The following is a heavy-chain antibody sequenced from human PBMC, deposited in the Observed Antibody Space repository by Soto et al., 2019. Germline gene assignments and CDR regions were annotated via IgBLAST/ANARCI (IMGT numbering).Heavy chain of an antibody. D-gene: IGHD3-3*01. CDR2: ISGSGGST. Sequence: GGSLRLSCADSGFTFSSYAMSWVRQAPWKGLEWVSAISGSGGSTYYADSVKGRFTISRDNSKNTLYLQMNSLRAEDTAVYYCAKVSEPYDFWSGYYTGIFFDYWGQGTLVTVSS. V-gene: IGHV3-23*01. CDR3: AKVSEPYDFWSGYYTGIFFDY. J-gene: IGHJ4*02. CDR1: GFTFSSYA.